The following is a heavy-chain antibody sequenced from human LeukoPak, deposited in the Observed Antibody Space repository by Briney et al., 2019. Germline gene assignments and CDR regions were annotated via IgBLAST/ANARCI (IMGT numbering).Heavy chain of an antibody. Sequence: SETLSLTCTVSGGSISSYYWSWIRQPPGKGLEWIGYIYYSGSTNYNPSLKSRVTISVDTSKNQSSLKLSSVTAADTAVYYCASGEYSSAVDYWGQGTLVTVSS. CDR1: GGSISSYY. D-gene: IGHD6-6*01. V-gene: IGHV4-59*08. CDR2: IYYSGST. J-gene: IGHJ4*02. CDR3: ASGEYSSAVDY.